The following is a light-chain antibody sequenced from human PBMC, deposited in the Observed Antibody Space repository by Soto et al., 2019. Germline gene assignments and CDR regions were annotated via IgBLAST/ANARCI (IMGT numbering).Light chain of an antibody. CDR2: GAS. V-gene: IGKV3-11*01. Sequence: EVVLTQSPATLSLSPGERATLSCRASENVRTFVDWYQQKPGQAPRLLIYGASNRATGIPARFSGSGSGTDFTLTISNLEPEDFVVYYCQQRSNWPPVTFGGGTKVEFK. J-gene: IGKJ4*01. CDR1: ENVRTF. CDR3: QQRSNWPPVT.